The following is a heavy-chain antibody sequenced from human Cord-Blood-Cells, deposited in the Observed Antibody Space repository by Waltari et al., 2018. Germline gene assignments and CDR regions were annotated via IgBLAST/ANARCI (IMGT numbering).Heavy chain of an antibody. CDR3: AKYFAGDTD. V-gene: IGHV3-23*01. Sequence: EVQLLASGGGLVKPGGSLRPSCAASGSTFSRSSICWVRQAPGKGLEWVSAISCSGGSTYYADSVKGLFTISRDNSKNTLYLQMNSLRAEDTAVYYCAKYFAGDTDWGQGTLVTVSS. CDR1: GSTFSRSS. J-gene: IGHJ4*02. CDR2: ISCSGGST. D-gene: IGHD7-27*01.